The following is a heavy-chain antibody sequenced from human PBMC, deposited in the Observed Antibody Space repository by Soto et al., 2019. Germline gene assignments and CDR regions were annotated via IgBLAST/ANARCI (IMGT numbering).Heavy chain of an antibody. J-gene: IGHJ6*02. Sequence: QVQLVESGGGVVQPGRSLRLSCAASGFTFSSYAMHWVRQAPGKGLEWVAVISYHGSNKYYADSVKGRFTISRDNSKNTLYLQMNSLRAEDTAVYYCARDYYDSSGYSYYGMDVWGQGTTVTVSS. CDR3: ARDYYDSSGYSYYGMDV. V-gene: IGHV3-30-3*01. D-gene: IGHD3-22*01. CDR2: ISYHGSNK. CDR1: GFTFSSYA.